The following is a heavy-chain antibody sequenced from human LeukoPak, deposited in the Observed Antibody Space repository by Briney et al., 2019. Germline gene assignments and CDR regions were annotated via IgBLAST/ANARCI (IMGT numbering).Heavy chain of an antibody. Sequence: ASVKVSCKASGYTFTSYYMHWVRQAPGQGLEWMGWMNPNSGNTGYAQKFQGRVTMTRNTSISTAYMELSSLRSEDTAVYYCARASPLICSGGSCYSYYYYGMDVWGQGTTVTVSS. D-gene: IGHD2-15*01. CDR2: MNPNSGNT. CDR3: ARASPLICSGGSCYSYYYYGMDV. V-gene: IGHV1-8*02. J-gene: IGHJ6*02. CDR1: GYTFTSYY.